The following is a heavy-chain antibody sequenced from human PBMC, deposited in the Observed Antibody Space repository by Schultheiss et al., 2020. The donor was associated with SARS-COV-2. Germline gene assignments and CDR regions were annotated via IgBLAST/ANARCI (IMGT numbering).Heavy chain of an antibody. CDR3: ARDPRGAAAGTVDY. J-gene: IGHJ4*02. Sequence: GESLKISCAASGFTFSRYWMHWVRQAPGKGLVWVSRINSDGSSTSYADSVKGRFTISRDNAKNTLYLQMNSLRAEDTAVYYCARDPRGAAAGTVDYWGQGTLVTVSS. D-gene: IGHD6-13*01. CDR1: GFTFSRYW. CDR2: INSDGSST. V-gene: IGHV3-74*01.